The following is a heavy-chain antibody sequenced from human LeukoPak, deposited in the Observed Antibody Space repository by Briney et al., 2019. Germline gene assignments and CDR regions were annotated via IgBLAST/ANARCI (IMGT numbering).Heavy chain of an antibody. Sequence: GGSLRLSCAASGFTFSSYGMSWVRQAPGKGLEWVSAISGSGGSTYYADSVKGWFTISRDNSKNTLYLQMNSLRAEDTAVYYCAKAPYDSSGYYPLGSAFDIWGQGTMVTVSS. D-gene: IGHD3-22*01. CDR3: AKAPYDSSGYYPLGSAFDI. J-gene: IGHJ3*02. CDR1: GFTFSSYG. CDR2: ISGSGGST. V-gene: IGHV3-23*01.